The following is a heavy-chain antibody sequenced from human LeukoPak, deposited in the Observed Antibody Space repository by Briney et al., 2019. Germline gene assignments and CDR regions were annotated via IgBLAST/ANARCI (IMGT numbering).Heavy chain of an antibody. Sequence: PGGSLRLSCAASGFTFSSYAMSWVRQAPGKGLEWVSAISGSGGSIYYADSVKGRFTISRDNSKNTLYLQMNSLRAEDTAVYYCAKKAAGTGGVWTYFDYWGQGTLVTVSS. J-gene: IGHJ4*02. D-gene: IGHD6-13*01. V-gene: IGHV3-23*01. CDR1: GFTFSSYA. CDR2: ISGSGGSI. CDR3: AKKAAGTGGVWTYFDY.